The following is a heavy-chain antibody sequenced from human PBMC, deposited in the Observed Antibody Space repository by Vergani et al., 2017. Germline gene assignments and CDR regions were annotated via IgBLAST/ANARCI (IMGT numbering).Heavy chain of an antibody. CDR2: IRSKAYGGAT. V-gene: IGHV3-49*03. CDR1: GFTFGDYA. CDR3: ARDHWAHMVRGPLDY. J-gene: IGHJ4*02. D-gene: IGHD3-10*01. Sequence: EVQLVESGGGLVQPGRSLRLSCTASGFTFGDYAMSWFRQAPGKGLEWVGFIRSKAYGGATEYAASVKGRFTISRDDSKSIAYLQMNSLRAEDTAVYYCARDHWAHMVRGPLDYWGQGTLVTVSS.